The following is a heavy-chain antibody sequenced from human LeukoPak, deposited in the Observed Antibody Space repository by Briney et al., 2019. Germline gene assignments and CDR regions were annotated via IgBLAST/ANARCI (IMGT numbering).Heavy chain of an antibody. D-gene: IGHD3-22*01. CDR3: AKDSLHSSGSLDWFDP. J-gene: IGHJ5*02. CDR2: MRGGADDT. CDR1: GFTFSSYA. Sequence: GGSLRLSCAASGFTFSSYAMSWVRQAPGKGLEWVSSMRGGADDTYYADSVKGRFTISRDNSKNMVYLQLNSLRAEDTAIYYCAKDSLHSSGSLDWFDPWGQGTLVTVSS. V-gene: IGHV3-23*01.